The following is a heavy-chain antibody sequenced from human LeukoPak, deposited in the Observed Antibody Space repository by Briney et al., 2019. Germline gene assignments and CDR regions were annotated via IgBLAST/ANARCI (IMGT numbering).Heavy chain of an antibody. Sequence: SLRLSCAASGFPFDDYAMHWVRQAPGKGLEWVSGISWNSGSIGYADSVKGRFTISRDNAKNSLYLQMNSLGVEDTAVYYCKSGGAAPGAFDYWGQGALVTVSS. V-gene: IGHV3-9*01. CDR1: GFPFDDYA. CDR2: ISWNSGSI. D-gene: IGHD6-13*01. J-gene: IGHJ4*02. CDR3: KSGGAAPGAFDY.